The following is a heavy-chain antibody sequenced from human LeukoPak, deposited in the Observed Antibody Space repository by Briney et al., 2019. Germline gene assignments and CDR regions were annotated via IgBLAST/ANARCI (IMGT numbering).Heavy chain of an antibody. CDR2: IKQDGSVK. CDR3: ARDKIVPHFDY. J-gene: IGHJ4*02. CDR1: GFTFTNYW. D-gene: IGHD2-15*01. V-gene: IGHV3-7*03. Sequence: GGSLRLSCAASGFTFTNYWMTWVRQAPGKGLEWVANIKQDGSVKYYVDSVKGRFTISRDNAKNSLYLQMNSLRAEDTAVYYCARDKIVPHFDYWGQGTLVTVSS.